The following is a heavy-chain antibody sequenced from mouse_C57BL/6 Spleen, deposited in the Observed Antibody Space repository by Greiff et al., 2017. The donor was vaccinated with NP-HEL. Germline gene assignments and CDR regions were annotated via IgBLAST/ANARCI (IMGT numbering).Heavy chain of an antibody. J-gene: IGHJ4*01. CDR1: GFTFSSYA. CDR2: ISDGGSYT. CDR3: ARDGHYYGSSPYYAMDY. V-gene: IGHV5-4*01. D-gene: IGHD1-1*01. Sequence: EVMLVESGGGLVKPGGSLKLSCAASGFTFSSYAMSWVRQTPEKRLEWVATISDGGSYTYYPDNVKGRFTISRDNAKNNLYLQMSHLKSEDTAMYYCARDGHYYGSSPYYAMDYWGQGTSVTVSS.